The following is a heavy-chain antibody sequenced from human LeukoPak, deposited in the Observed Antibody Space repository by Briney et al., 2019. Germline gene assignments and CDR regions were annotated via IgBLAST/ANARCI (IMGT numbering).Heavy chain of an antibody. Sequence: GGSLRLSCAASGFTFSNYDMHWVRQATGKGLEWVSGIGTTGDTNYPASVKGRFTISRENANNSLYLQMNSLRAGDTAVYYCARGDILTDYSFDPWGQGTLVIVSS. V-gene: IGHV3-13*04. CDR1: GFTFSNYD. J-gene: IGHJ5*02. CDR3: ARGDILTDYSFDP. D-gene: IGHD3-9*01. CDR2: IGTTGDT.